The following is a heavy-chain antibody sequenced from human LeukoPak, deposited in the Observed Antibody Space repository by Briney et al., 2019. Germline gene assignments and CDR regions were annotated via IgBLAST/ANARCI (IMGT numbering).Heavy chain of an antibody. D-gene: IGHD2-2*01. CDR1: GGSISSGGYS. V-gene: IGHV4-30-2*01. Sequence: PSETLSLTCAVSGGSISSGGYSWSWIRQPPGKGLEWIGYIYHSGSTYYNPSLKSRVTISVDRSKNQFSLKLSSVTAADTAVYYCARVDCSSTSCYLGGAFDYWGQGTLVTVSS. CDR3: ARVDCSSTSCYLGGAFDY. CDR2: IYHSGST. J-gene: IGHJ4*02.